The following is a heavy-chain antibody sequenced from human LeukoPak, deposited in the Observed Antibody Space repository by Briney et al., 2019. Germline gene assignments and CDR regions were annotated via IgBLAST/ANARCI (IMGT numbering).Heavy chain of an antibody. D-gene: IGHD6-13*01. CDR3: ARRVAAARGVPLPIDY. V-gene: IGHV4-34*01. J-gene: IGHJ4*02. Sequence: PSETLSLTCAVYDGSFSGYSWNWIRQPPGKGLEWIGEINHSGSTNYNPSLKSRVTISVDTSKNQFSLKLSSVTAADTAVYYCARRVAAARGVPLPIDYWGQGTLVTVSS. CDR1: DGSFSGYS. CDR2: INHSGST.